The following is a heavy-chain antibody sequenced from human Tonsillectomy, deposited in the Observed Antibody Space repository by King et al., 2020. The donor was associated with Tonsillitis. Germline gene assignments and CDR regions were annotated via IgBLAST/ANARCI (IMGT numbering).Heavy chain of an antibody. CDR2: ISSSTYT. Sequence: VQLVESGGGLVKPGGSLRLSCAASGFTFSDYYISWIRQAPGKGLEWISYISSSTYTNYADSVKGRFTISRDNAKNSLYLQMNSLRAEDTAVYYCARDHSVSRKNSYYYYMDVWGKGTTVTVSS. CDR1: GFTFSDYY. CDR3: ARDHSVSRKNSYYYYMDV. J-gene: IGHJ6*03. D-gene: IGHD2-21*01. V-gene: IGHV3-11*05.